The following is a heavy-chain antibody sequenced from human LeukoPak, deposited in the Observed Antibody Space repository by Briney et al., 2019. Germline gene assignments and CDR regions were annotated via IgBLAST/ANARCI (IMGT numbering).Heavy chain of an antibody. Sequence: PSQTLSLTCTVSGGSISSGGYFWSWVRRHPGKGLEWFGYISHSGSTYYNPSLKSRVTISLDTSKDRFSLRLSSVTAADTAVYYCARDLWFGEYNWFDPWGQGTLVTVSS. D-gene: IGHD3-10*01. CDR2: ISHSGST. CDR1: GGSISSGGYF. J-gene: IGHJ5*02. CDR3: ARDLWFGEYNWFDP. V-gene: IGHV4-31*03.